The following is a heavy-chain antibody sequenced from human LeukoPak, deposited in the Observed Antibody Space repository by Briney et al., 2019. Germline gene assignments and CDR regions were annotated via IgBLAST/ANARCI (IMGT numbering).Heavy chain of an antibody. CDR1: GFTFSSYA. CDR2: ISYDGSNK. CDR3: AREDGVGPPESSDAFDI. J-gene: IGHJ3*02. Sequence: GGSLRLSCAASGFTFSSYAMHWVRQAPGKGLEWVAVISYDGSNKYYADSVKGRFTISRDNSKNTLYLQMNSLRAEDTAVYYCAREDGVGPPESSDAFDIWGQGTMVTVSS. D-gene: IGHD1-14*01. V-gene: IGHV3-30-3*01.